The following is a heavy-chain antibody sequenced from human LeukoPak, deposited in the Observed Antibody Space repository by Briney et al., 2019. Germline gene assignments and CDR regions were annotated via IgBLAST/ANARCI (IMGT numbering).Heavy chain of an antibody. CDR2: ISGSGGST. CDR3: ARVSAVAYSSSPRCVDY. Sequence: GGSLRLSCAASGFTFSSYAMSWVRQAPGKGLERVSAISGSGGSTYYADSVKGRFTISRDNAKNTLYLQMNSLRAEDTAVYYCARVSAVAYSSSPRCVDYWGQGTLVTVSS. J-gene: IGHJ4*02. V-gene: IGHV3-23*01. D-gene: IGHD6-13*01. CDR1: GFTFSSYA.